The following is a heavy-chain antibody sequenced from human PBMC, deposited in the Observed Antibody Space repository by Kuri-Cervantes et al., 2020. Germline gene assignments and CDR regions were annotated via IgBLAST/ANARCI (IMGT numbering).Heavy chain of an antibody. J-gene: IGHJ6*02. CDR3: AKDQVRQQLDSYGMDV. V-gene: IGHV3-30*19. CDR2: ISNDGSNK. D-gene: IGHD6-13*01. CDR1: GFTFSSYG. Sequence: GGSLRLSCAASGFTFSSYGMHWVRQAPGKGLEWVAVISNDGSNKYYADSVKGRFAISRDNSKNTLYLQMNSLRAEDTAVYYCAKDQVRQQLDSYGMDVWGQGTTVTVSS.